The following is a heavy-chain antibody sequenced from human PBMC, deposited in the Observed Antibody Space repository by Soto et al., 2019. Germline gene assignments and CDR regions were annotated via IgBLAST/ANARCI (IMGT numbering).Heavy chain of an antibody. J-gene: IGHJ6*02. V-gene: IGHV4-30-4*01. CDR2: IFSSGTI. CDR1: GDSIGSGNKY. CDR3: ARVPSPFDFYYAMDV. Sequence: QVQLRESGPGLVMPSQTLSLTCTVSGDSIGSGNKYWSWIRQPPGRGLEWIGYIFSSGTIYYNPSLKSRLTMSLDTSQNQFSLKLNSVTAADTAVYFCARVPSPFDFYYAMDVWGQGTTVTVSS. D-gene: IGHD3-16*01.